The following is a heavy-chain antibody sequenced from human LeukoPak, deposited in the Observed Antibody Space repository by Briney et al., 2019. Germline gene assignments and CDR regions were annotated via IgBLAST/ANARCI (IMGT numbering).Heavy chain of an antibody. CDR2: IKQDGSEK. CDR1: GFTFSSYW. Sequence: GGSLRLSCAASGFTFSSYWMSWVRQAPGKGLEWVANIKQDGSEKYYVDSVKGRLTISRDNAKNSLYLQMNSLRAEDTAVYYCARDNSVGGPVPGRVYYYFDYWGQGTLVTVSS. D-gene: IGHD5/OR15-5a*01. V-gene: IGHV3-7*01. CDR3: ARDNSVGGPVPGRVYYYFDY. J-gene: IGHJ4*02.